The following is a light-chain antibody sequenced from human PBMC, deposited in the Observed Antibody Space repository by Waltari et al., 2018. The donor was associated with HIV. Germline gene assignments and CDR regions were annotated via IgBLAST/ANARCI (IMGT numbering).Light chain of an antibody. CDR2: EVS. CDR3: CSYAGSSTWV. Sequence: QSALTQPASVSGSPGQSITISCTGTSSDVGSYHLVSWYQQHPGKAPKLMIYEVSQRPSGVSNRFSGSKSGNTASLTISGLQAEDEADYYCCSYAGSSTWVFGGGTKLTVL. CDR1: SSDVGSYHL. V-gene: IGLV2-23*02. J-gene: IGLJ3*02.